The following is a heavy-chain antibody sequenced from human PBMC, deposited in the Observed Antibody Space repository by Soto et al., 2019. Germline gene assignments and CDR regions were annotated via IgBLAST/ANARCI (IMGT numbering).Heavy chain of an antibody. CDR2: ISGSGGST. CDR1: EFTVSSYA. D-gene: IGHD5-18*01. J-gene: IGHJ4*02. V-gene: IGHV3-23*01. Sequence: GGPLRLSCAASEFTVSSYAMGGVRQAPGKGLEWVSAISGSGGSTYYADSVKGRFTISRDNSKSTVYLHMNSLRADDTAIYYCAKEGGGGTAMVTSYFDYWGQGTLVTVSS. CDR3: AKEGGGGTAMVTSYFDY.